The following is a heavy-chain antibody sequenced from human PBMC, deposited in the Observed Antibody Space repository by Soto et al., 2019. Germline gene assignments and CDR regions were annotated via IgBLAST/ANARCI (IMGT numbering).Heavy chain of an antibody. CDR1: GGSFSGYY. V-gene: IGHV4-34*01. Sequence: PSETLSLTCAVYGGSFSGYYWSWIRQPPGKGLEWIGEINHSGSTNYNPSLKSRVTISADTSKNQFSLKLSSVTAADTAVYFCARARYAPLVNYWGQGTLVTAPQ. J-gene: IGHJ4*02. D-gene: IGHD6-6*01. CDR2: INHSGST. CDR3: ARARYAPLVNY.